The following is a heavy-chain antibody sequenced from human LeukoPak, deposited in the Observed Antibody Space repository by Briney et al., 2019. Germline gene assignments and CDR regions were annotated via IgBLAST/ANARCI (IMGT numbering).Heavy chain of an antibody. J-gene: IGHJ3*02. CDR1: EFTFSTYS. CDR2: ISSSSTYI. Sequence: GGSLRLSCAASEFTFSTYSMNWVRQAPGKGLEWVSSISSSSTYIYYADSVKGRFTISRDNAKNSLYLQMNSLRAEDTAVYCCARDKSGAAAVYAFDIWGQGTMVTVSS. CDR3: ARDKSGAAAVYAFDI. D-gene: IGHD6-13*01. V-gene: IGHV3-21*01.